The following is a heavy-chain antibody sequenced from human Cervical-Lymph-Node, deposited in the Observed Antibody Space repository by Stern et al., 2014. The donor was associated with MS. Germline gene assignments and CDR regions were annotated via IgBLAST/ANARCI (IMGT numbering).Heavy chain of an antibody. CDR3: ARDYEDTSMLFDH. CDR1: GFTFSSYG. CDR2: ISYDGNHK. J-gene: IGHJ4*02. V-gene: IGHV3-30*03. D-gene: IGHD2-8*01. Sequence: VQLVESGGAVVPPGRSLRLSCAASGFTFSSYGMHWVRQAPGTGLEWVTVISYDGNHKYYAASVKGRFTISRDNSKNTLHLQMNSVTPDDTAIYYCARDYEDTSMLFDHWGQGTLVTVSS.